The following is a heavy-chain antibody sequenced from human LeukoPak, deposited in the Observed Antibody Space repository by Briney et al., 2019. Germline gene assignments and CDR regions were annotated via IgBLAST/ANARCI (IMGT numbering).Heavy chain of an antibody. D-gene: IGHD3-22*01. CDR3: ARDSNLYYYDSSGWDV. CDR1: GFTFSSYS. CDR2: ISSSSSTI. V-gene: IGHV3-48*01. J-gene: IGHJ6*04. Sequence: GGSLRPSCAASGFTFSSYSMNWVRQAPGKGLEWVSYISSSSSTIYYADSVKGRFTISRDNAKNSLYLQMNSLRAEDTAVYYCARDSNLYYYDSSGWDVWGKGTTVTVSS.